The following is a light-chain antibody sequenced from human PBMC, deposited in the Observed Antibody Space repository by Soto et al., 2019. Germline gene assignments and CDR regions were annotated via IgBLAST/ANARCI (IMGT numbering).Light chain of an antibody. Sequence: DIPMTQSPSSLSASVGDRVTITCRASQDISNYLAWYQQKPGKVPKLLIYAASTLQTGVQSRFSGRGSGTVFTLTINSLQPEDVATYYCQNYKSAPNTFGRGTRREIK. CDR1: QDISNY. CDR3: QNYKSAPNT. CDR2: AAS. V-gene: IGKV1-27*01. J-gene: IGKJ2*01.